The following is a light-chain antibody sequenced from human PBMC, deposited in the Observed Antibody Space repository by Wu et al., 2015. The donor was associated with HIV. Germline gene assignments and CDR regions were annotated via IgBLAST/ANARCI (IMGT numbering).Light chain of an antibody. J-gene: IGKJ4*01. CDR1: QSVSSNY. CDR2: GAS. V-gene: IGKV3-11*01. Sequence: EIVLTQSPGTLSLSPGERATLSCRASQSVSSNYLAWYQHKPGQAPRLLIYGASNRATGIPARFSGSGSGTDFTLITSSLEPADFAVYYCQQHSNWPLTFGGGTNVEIK. CDR3: QQHSNWPLT.